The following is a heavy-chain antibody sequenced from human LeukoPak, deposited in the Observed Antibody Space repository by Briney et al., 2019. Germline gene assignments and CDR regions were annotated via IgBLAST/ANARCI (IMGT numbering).Heavy chain of an antibody. Sequence: GGSLRLSCAASGFTFSNYAVHWVRQAPGKGLEWVAVISFDGTKCYYADSVKGRFTISRDNSNYTLFLHMSSLRAEDTAVYYCARSRVANDSSGYYFKLDYGGRGTLVTVSS. CDR2: ISFDGTKC. J-gene: IGHJ4*02. CDR1: GFTFSNYA. V-gene: IGHV3-30*15. CDR3: ARSRVANDSSGYYFKLDY. D-gene: IGHD3-22*01.